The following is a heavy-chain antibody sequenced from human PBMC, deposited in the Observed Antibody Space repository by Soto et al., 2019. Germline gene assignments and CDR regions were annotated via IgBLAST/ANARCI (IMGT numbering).Heavy chain of an antibody. CDR1: GDTVTGSD. CDR3: ARGYCSGGSCPTWFDP. D-gene: IGHD2-15*01. Sequence: GASVKVSCKACGDTVTGSDMDGVRQAPGQGLEWMGWINPNSGGTNYAQKFQGWVTMTRDTSISTAYMELSRLRSDDTAVYYCARGYCSGGSCPTWFDPWGQGTLVTVSS. CDR2: INPNSGGT. J-gene: IGHJ5*02. V-gene: IGHV1-2*04.